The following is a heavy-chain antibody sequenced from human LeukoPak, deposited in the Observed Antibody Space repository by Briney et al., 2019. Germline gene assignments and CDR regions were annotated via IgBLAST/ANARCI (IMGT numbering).Heavy chain of an antibody. Sequence: SETLSLTCTVSGGSISSRSYYWGWNRQPPGKGLEWIAYISNSGSTNYNPSLKSRVTVSVHTSRNQFSLTLRSVTAADTAVYFCARHIVVVPETWFDPWGQGTLVTVSS. J-gene: IGHJ5*02. V-gene: IGHV4-61*05. CDR2: ISNSGST. CDR3: ARHIVVVPETWFDP. CDR1: GGSISSRSYY. D-gene: IGHD2-2*01.